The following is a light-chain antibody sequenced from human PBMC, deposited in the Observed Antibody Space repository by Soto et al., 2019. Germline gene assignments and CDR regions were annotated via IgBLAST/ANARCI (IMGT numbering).Light chain of an antibody. CDR3: QSYDSIFIWV. J-gene: IGLJ3*02. V-gene: IGLV6-57*03. CDR1: TGSIASNY. CDR2: EDD. Sequence: NFLLTQPHSVSESPGKTVTISCTRSTGSIASNYVQWYQQRPGSAPTTDIYEDDQRPSVVPDRFSGSIDSSSNSASLTISGLKTEDEADYYCQSYDSIFIWVFGGGTKVTVL.